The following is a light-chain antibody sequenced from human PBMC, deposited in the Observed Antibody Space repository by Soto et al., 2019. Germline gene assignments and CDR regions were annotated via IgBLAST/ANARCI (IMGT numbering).Light chain of an antibody. CDR2: GVS. Sequence: QSALTQPASVSGSPGQSITISCTGSSNDVGAFNYVSWYRHSPGEAPKVLIRGVSIRPSGVSIRFSASKSANTASLTISGLQAEDEALYYCSSYTTSYTWVFGGGTKLTVL. CDR3: SSYTTSYTWV. J-gene: IGLJ3*02. V-gene: IGLV2-14*03. CDR1: SNDVGAFNY.